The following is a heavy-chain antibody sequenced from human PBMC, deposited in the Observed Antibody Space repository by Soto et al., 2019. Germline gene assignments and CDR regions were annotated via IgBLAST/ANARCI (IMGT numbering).Heavy chain of an antibody. CDR2: ISGSGGST. CDR3: AKAVSIVLMVYATADDAFDI. V-gene: IGHV3-23*01. Sequence: GGSLRLSCAASGFTFSSYAMSWVRQAPGKGLEWVSAISGSGGSTYYADSVKGRFTISRDNSKNTLYLQMNSLRAEDTAVYYCAKAVSIVLMVYATADDAFDIWGQGTMVTVSS. D-gene: IGHD2-8*01. CDR1: GFTFSSYA. J-gene: IGHJ3*02.